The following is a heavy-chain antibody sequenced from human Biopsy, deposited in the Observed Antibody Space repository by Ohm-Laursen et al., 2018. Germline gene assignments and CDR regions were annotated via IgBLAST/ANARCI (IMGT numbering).Heavy chain of an antibody. CDR1: GGSINSNDYY. J-gene: IGHJ6*02. Sequence: SQTLTLTCTVAGGSINSNDYYWGWIRQTPGEGLQWIGSLYHNGHTYENPSLRSRLTLSIDKSKNLFSLRLSSVTTADTAVYYCARHRSSSTRNYYHDMDVWGQGTVVTVSS. D-gene: IGHD6-6*01. CDR3: ARHRSSSTRNYYHDMDV. V-gene: IGHV4-39*01. CDR2: LYHNGHT.